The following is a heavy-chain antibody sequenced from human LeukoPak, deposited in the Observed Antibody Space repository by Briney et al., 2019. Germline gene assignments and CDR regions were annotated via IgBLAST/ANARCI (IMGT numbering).Heavy chain of an antibody. V-gene: IGHV3-23*01. Sequence: GGSLRLSCAASGFTFSSYNMNWVRQAPGKGLEWVSAISGSGGSTYYADSVKGRFTISRDNSKNTLYLQMNSLRAEDTAVYYCAAQWLVLGAFDIWGQGTMVTVSS. CDR2: ISGSGGST. CDR1: GFTFSSYN. J-gene: IGHJ3*02. CDR3: AAQWLVLGAFDI. D-gene: IGHD6-19*01.